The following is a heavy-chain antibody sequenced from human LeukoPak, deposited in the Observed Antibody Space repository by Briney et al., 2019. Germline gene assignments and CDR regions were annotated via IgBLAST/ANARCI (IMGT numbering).Heavy chain of an antibody. CDR2: INHSGST. J-gene: IGHJ3*02. Sequence: SETLSLTCAVYGGSFSGYYWSWIRQPPGKGLGWIGEINHSGSTNYNPSLKSRVTISVDTSKNQFSLKLSSVTAADTAVYYCARGDAFDIWGQGTMVTVSS. CDR1: GGSFSGYY. CDR3: ARGDAFDI. V-gene: IGHV4-34*01.